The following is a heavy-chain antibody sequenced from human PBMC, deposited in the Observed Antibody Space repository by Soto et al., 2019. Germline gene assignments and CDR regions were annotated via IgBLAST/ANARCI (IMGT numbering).Heavy chain of an antibody. D-gene: IGHD3-22*01. CDR1: VDTFTYYY. V-gene: IGHV1-2*02. Sequence: ASVKVSFKASVDTFTYYYIHWLRLAPGQVLEWMGWINPKNGGTSHAQRFQGRVTMTRDKSTSTVYMELNRLTSDDRAIYYCARRDSSGSFDYWGQGTKVTVSS. CDR3: ARRDSSGSFDY. J-gene: IGHJ4*02. CDR2: INPKNGGT.